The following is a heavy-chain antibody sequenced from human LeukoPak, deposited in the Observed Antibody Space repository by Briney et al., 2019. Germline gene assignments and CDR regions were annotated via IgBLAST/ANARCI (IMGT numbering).Heavy chain of an antibody. V-gene: IGHV3-23*01. CDR1: GLIFSSYA. CDR3: AKDRGSIAVAGIDY. J-gene: IGHJ4*02. Sequence: GGSLRLSCAASGLIFSSYAMSWVRQAPGKGLEWVSAISGTVGSTYYADSVKGRFTISRDNSKNTLYLQMNSLRAEDTAVYYCAKDRGSIAVAGIDYWGQGTLVTVSS. CDR2: ISGTVGST. D-gene: IGHD6-19*01.